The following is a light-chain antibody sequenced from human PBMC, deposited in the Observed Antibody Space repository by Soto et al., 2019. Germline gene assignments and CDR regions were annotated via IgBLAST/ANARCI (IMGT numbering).Light chain of an antibody. V-gene: IGLV1-40*01. J-gene: IGLJ1*01. CDR2: GNN. Sequence: QSVLTQPPSVSGAPGQRVTISCTEISANIGAAYNVDWYQQLPGTAPKLLIYGNNNRPSGVPARFSGSKSGTSASLAIAGLQAKDEGDYYCQSYDSSLSGYVFGTGTKLTVL. CDR1: SANIGAAYN. CDR3: QSYDSSLSGYV.